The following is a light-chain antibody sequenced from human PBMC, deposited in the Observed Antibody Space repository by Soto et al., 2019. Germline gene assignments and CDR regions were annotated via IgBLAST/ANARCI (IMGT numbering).Light chain of an antibody. CDR1: PSVTNY. CDR3: QQRNIWPPVT. CDR2: GAF. J-gene: IGKJ5*01. V-gene: IGKV3-11*01. Sequence: PATLSLSPGERATLSCRASPSVTNYLAWYQQKPGQAPRLLIYGAFNRATGIPARFSGSGSGTDFTLTISSLEPEDFAVYYCQQRNIWPPVTFGQGTRLEIK.